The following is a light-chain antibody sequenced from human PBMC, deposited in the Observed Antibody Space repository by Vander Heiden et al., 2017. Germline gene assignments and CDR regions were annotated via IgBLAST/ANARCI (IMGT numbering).Light chain of an antibody. V-gene: IGKV1-39*01. CDR1: QSIRSY. J-gene: IGKJ1*01. Sequence: DIQMIQSPSALSASIGDRVTITCRASQSIRSYLNWYQQKPGKAPKVLIYEASRLQSGVPSRFSGSGSGTDFTLTINSLQPEDFATYYCQQTSTNPRTFGQGTKVEI. CDR2: EAS. CDR3: QQTSTNPRT.